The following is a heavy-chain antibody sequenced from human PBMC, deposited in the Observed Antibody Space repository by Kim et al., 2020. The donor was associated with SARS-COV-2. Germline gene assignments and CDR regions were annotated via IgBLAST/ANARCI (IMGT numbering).Heavy chain of an antibody. CDR2: ISIGMSPT. V-gene: IGHV3-48*04. D-gene: IGHD2-21*01. J-gene: IGHJ6*01. Sequence: GGSLRLSCAASGFSFSSYSMNWVRQAPGKGLEWIAYISIGMSPTYNADSVKGRFTISRDNAKNSLYLQVTSLRAEDTGVYYCARDLVVNPECGEPYNHG. CDR3: ARDLVVNPECGEPYNHG. CDR1: GFSFSSYS.